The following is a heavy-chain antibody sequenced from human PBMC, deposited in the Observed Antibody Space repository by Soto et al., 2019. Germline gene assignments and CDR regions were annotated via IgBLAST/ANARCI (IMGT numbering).Heavy chain of an antibody. Sequence: DVQLLESGGHLVQPGGSLRLSCAASGFTFSSYAMSWVRQAPGKGLEWVSSVSAGGDMTYYSDSVKGRFTISRDNSNNDLFLQVNSLRIEDTALYYCARGDRGGSGSPASYYYSGLDVWGQGATVTVS. CDR3: ARGDRGGSGSPASYYYSGLDV. CDR2: VSAGGDMT. J-gene: IGHJ6*02. V-gene: IGHV3-23*01. D-gene: IGHD3-10*01. CDR1: GFTFSSYA.